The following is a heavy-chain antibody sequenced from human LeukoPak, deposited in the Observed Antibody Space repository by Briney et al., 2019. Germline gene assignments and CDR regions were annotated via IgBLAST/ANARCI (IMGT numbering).Heavy chain of an antibody. CDR1: GFTFSSYE. J-gene: IGHJ5*02. D-gene: IGHD3-22*01. CDR3: ARDYYDRSGYYT. V-gene: IGHV3-48*03. CDR2: ISSSGSNI. Sequence: PGGSLRLSCAASGFTFSSYEMNWVSQAPGKGLVWVSYISSSGSNIYYADSVKGRFTISRDNAKNTLYLQMNSLRAEDTAVYYCARDYYDRSGYYTWGQGTLVTVSS.